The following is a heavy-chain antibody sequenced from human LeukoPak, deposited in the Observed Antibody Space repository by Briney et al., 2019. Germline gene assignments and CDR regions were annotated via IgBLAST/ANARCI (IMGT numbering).Heavy chain of an antibody. CDR2: LYSGGGGGAP. J-gene: IGHJ4*02. D-gene: IGHD3-22*01. Sequence: PGGSLRLSCAASGFTVSSNYINWVRQAPGKGLEWVSVLYSGGGGGAPYYADSVKGRFTISRDNSKNTLYLQMNSLRAEDTAVYFCVEGGAPSYYDGSGDAYFDYWGQGTLVTVSS. V-gene: IGHV3-53*01. CDR1: GFTVSSNY. CDR3: VEGGAPSYYDGSGDAYFDY.